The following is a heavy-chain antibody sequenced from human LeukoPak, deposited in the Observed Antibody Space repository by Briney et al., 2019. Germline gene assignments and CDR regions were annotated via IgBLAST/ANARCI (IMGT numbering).Heavy chain of an antibody. D-gene: IGHD1-1*01. Sequence: ASVKVSCKVSGYTLTELSMHWVRQAPGKGLEWMGGLDPEDGETIYAQKFQGRVTMTEDTSTDIAYMELSSLRSEDTAVYYCATVWNTDAFDIWGQGTMVTVSS. V-gene: IGHV1-24*01. CDR1: GYTLTELS. CDR2: LDPEDGET. J-gene: IGHJ3*02. CDR3: ATVWNTDAFDI.